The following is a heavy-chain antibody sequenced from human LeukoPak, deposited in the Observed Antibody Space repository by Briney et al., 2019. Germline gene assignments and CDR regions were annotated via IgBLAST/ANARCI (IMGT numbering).Heavy chain of an antibody. CDR1: GGSFSGYY. D-gene: IGHD3-10*01. Sequence: SETLSLTCAVYGGSFSGYYWSWIRQPPGKGLEWIGEINHSGSTNHNPSLKSRVTISVDTSKNQFSLKLSSVTAADTAVYYCARSNYGSGSYYRPSYYYYYYMDVWGKGTTVTVSS. J-gene: IGHJ6*03. CDR2: INHSGST. V-gene: IGHV4-34*01. CDR3: ARSNYGSGSYYRPSYYYYYYMDV.